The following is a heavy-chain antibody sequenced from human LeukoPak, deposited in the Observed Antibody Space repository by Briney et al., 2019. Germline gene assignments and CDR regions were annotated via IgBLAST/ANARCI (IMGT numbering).Heavy chain of an antibody. CDR1: GFXVGNNY. Sequence: GGSLRLSCAASGFXVGNNYMSWVRQAPGKGLEWVSLIYSGGGTHYADSVKGRFTISRDSSTNTLFLQMNSLSAEDTAVYYCARAPSGTDYGDYWGQGALVTVSS. J-gene: IGHJ4*02. V-gene: IGHV3-53*01. CDR2: IYSGGGT. CDR3: ARAPSGTDYGDY. D-gene: IGHD1-26*01.